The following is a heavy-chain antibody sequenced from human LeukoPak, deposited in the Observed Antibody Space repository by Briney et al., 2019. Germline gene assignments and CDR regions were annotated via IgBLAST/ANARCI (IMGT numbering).Heavy chain of an antibody. CDR1: GFTFSNYA. CDR2: ISGTGVFT. J-gene: IGHJ4*02. Sequence: GGSLRPSCAASGFTFSNYAMSWVRQAPGKGLEWVSVISGTGVFTYYADSVKGRFTISRDNSKNTLYLQMNSLRAEDTAVYYCAKNVGFCSSINCHKPLDYWGQGTLVTVSS. CDR3: AKNVGFCSSINCHKPLDY. D-gene: IGHD2-2*01. V-gene: IGHV3-23*01.